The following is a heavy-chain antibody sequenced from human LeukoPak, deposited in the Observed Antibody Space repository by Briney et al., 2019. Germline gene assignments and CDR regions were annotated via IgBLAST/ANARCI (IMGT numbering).Heavy chain of an antibody. CDR3: ARAVRRVMVITPPYYYYGMDV. J-gene: IGHJ6*02. Sequence: PGGSLRLSCAASGFTFSSYWMHWVRQAPGKGLVWVSRINSDGSSTSYADSVKGRFTISRVNAKSTLYLQMNSLRAEDTAVYYCARAVRRVMVITPPYYYYGMDVWGQGTTVTVSS. CDR1: GFTFSSYW. V-gene: IGHV3-74*01. CDR2: INSDGSST. D-gene: IGHD3-22*01.